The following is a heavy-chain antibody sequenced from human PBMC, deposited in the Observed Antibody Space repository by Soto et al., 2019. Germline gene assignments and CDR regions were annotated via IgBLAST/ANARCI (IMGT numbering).Heavy chain of an antibody. CDR3: AKDTVPLATPWFDP. D-gene: IGHD2-15*01. CDR2: LSGSGGST. J-gene: IGHJ5*02. Sequence: GGSLRLSCAASGFTFSNYAMSWVRQAPGKGLEWVSTLSGSGGSTYYADSVKGRFTISRDNSKNTLYLQMNSLRAEDTAVYYCAKDTVPLATPWFDPWGQGTLVTVSS. V-gene: IGHV3-23*01. CDR1: GFTFSNYA.